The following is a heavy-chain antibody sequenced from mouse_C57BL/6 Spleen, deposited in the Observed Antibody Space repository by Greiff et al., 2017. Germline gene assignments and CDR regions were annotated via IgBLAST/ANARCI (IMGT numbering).Heavy chain of an antibody. J-gene: IGHJ3*01. Sequence: DVMLVESGGGLVKPGGSLKLSCAASGFTFSDYGMHWVRQAPEKGLEWVAYISSGSSTIYYADTVKGRFTISRDNAKNTLVLQMTSLRSEDTAMYYCARERWLLPFAYWGQGTLVTVSA. V-gene: IGHV5-17*01. CDR1: GFTFSDYG. D-gene: IGHD2-3*01. CDR3: ARERWLLPFAY. CDR2: ISSGSSTI.